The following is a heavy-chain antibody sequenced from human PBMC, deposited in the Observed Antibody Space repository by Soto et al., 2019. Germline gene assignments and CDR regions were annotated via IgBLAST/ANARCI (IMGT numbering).Heavy chain of an antibody. Sequence: EVQLVESGGGLVKPGGSLRLSCAASGFTFSSYSMNWVRQAPGKGLEWVSAISSSSSYIYYADSVQGRFTISRDNAKNSLYLQMNSLRAEDTAVYYCARGCAVAAAGPLGFDPWGQGTLVTVSS. CDR2: ISSSSSYI. V-gene: IGHV3-21*01. CDR3: ARGCAVAAAGPLGFDP. J-gene: IGHJ5*02. D-gene: IGHD6-13*01. CDR1: GFTFSSYS.